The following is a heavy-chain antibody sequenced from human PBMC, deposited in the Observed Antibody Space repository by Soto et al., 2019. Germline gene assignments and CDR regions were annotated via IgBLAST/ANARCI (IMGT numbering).Heavy chain of an antibody. J-gene: IGHJ5*02. CDR1: GYTFTSYA. V-gene: IGHV1-3*01. CDR3: ARDIQPTQYSSRWYWFDP. Sequence: ASVKVSCKASGYTFTSYAMHWVRQAPGQRLEWMGWINAGNGNTKYSQKFQGRVTITRDTSASTAYMELSSLRSEDTAVYYCARDIQPTQYSSRWYWFDPWGQGTLVTVSS. D-gene: IGHD6-13*01. CDR2: INAGNGNT.